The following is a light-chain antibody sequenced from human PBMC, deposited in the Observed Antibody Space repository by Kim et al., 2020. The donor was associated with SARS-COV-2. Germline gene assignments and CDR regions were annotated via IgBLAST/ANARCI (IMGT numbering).Light chain of an antibody. Sequence: VSPGQTARITCSGDKLGDKYACWYQQKPGQSPVLFIYQDSKRPSGIPERFSGSNTGNTATLTISGTQAMDEADYYCQAWDSSTYYVFGTGTKVTVL. J-gene: IGLJ1*01. CDR3: QAWDSSTYYV. CDR1: KLGDKY. V-gene: IGLV3-1*01. CDR2: QDS.